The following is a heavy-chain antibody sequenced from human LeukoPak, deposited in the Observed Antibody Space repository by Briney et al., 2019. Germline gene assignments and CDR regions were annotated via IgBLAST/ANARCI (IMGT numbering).Heavy chain of an antibody. CDR2: FYNSGRS. J-gene: IGHJ4*02. V-gene: IGHV4-59*01. CDR3: ARWDDSAWGFGN. D-gene: IGHD6-19*01. CDR1: DDSISDYY. Sequence: SETLSLTCTVSDDSISDYYRGWIRQPPGKGLEWIGYFYNSGRSTYNPSLKSRVTISADTSKNHFSLKLNSVTTADTAVYYCARWDDSAWGFGNWGPGTLVTVSS.